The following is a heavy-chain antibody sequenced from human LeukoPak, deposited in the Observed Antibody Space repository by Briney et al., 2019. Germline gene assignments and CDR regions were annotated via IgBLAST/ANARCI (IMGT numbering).Heavy chain of an antibody. Sequence: SVKVSCKASAGTFSIYAISLVRQAPGQGLEWMGGIIPIFGTANYAQKFQGRVTITADESTSTAYMELSSLRSEDTAVYYCARLPYYYDSSGYYPSWFDPWGQGTLVTVSS. J-gene: IGHJ5*02. CDR1: AGTFSIYA. D-gene: IGHD3-22*01. CDR3: ARLPYYYDSSGYYPSWFDP. CDR2: IIPIFGTA. V-gene: IGHV1-69*13.